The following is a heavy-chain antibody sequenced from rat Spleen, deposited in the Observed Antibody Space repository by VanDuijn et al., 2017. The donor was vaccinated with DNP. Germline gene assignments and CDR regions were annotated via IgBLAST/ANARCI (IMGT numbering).Heavy chain of an antibody. V-gene: IGHV5-17*01. D-gene: IGHD5-1*01. CDR2: IIYDGSAT. CDR3: KVGARY. Sequence: EVQLVESGGGLVQPGNSLKLSCAALGFTFSDYAMAWVRQSPKKGLEWVATIIYDGSATYYRDSVKGRFTISRDNAKSTLYLQMNSLRSEDTATYYCKVGARYWGQGVMVTVSS. J-gene: IGHJ2*01. CDR1: GFTFSDYA.